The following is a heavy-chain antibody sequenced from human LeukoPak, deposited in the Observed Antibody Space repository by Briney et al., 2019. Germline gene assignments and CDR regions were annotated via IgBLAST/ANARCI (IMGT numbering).Heavy chain of an antibody. J-gene: IGHJ3*02. CDR3: AREYYEGAFDI. Sequence: SVKVSCKASGGTFSSYAISWVRQAPGQGLEWMGGIIPIFGTANYAQKFQGRVTITADESTSTAYMELRSLRSDDTAVYYCAREYYEGAFDIWGQGTMVTVSS. D-gene: IGHD2/OR15-2a*01. CDR1: GGTFSSYA. CDR2: IIPIFGTA. V-gene: IGHV1-69*13.